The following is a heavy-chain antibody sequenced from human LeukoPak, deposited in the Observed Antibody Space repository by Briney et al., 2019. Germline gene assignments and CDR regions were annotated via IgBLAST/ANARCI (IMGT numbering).Heavy chain of an antibody. CDR1: GFTFSNYG. J-gene: IGHJ4*02. D-gene: IGHD6-13*01. CDR3: AKSFPAAGTFGDY. Sequence: SGFTFSNYGMGWVRQAPGKGLEWVSAISGSGGSTYYADSGEGRFTISRDNSKNTLYLQMNSLRAEDTAVYYCAKSFPAAGTFGDYWGQGTLVTVSS. CDR2: ISGSGGST. V-gene: IGHV3-23*01.